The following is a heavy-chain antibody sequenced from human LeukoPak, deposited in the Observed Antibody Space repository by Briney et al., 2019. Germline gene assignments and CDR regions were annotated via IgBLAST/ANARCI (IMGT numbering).Heavy chain of an antibody. D-gene: IGHD1-26*01. V-gene: IGHV3-23*01. J-gene: IGHJ4*02. CDR3: AKVPGSGSYYFDY. CDR1: GFTFSSYG. Sequence: GGSLRLSCAASGFTFSSYGMSWVRQAPGKGLEWVSAISGSGGSTYYADSVKGRFTISRDNSKNTLYLQMNSLRAEDTAVYYCAKVPGSGSYYFDYWGQGTLVTVSS. CDR2: ISGSGGST.